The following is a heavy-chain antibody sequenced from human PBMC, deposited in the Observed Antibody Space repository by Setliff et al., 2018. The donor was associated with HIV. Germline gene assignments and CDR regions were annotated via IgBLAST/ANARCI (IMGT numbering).Heavy chain of an antibody. CDR1: GGSISSSNW. CDR2: IYHSGNT. CDR3: ARLADDYGDYGDF. Sequence: PSETLSLTCTVSGGSISSSNWWSWVRQPPGKGLEWIGEIYHSGNTNYNPALKSRVIISVDKSKNQFSLKLSSVTAADTAVYYCARLADDYGDYGDFWGQGTLVTVSS. D-gene: IGHD4-17*01. J-gene: IGHJ4*02. V-gene: IGHV4-4*02.